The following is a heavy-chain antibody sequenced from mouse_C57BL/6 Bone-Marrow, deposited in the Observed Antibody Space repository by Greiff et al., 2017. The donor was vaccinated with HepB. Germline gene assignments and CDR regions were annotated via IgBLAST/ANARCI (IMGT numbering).Heavy chain of an antibody. CDR1: GYSFTSYY. J-gene: IGHJ3*01. CDR3: ARSGYSPFAY. CDR2: IYPGSGNT. D-gene: IGHD2-12*01. V-gene: IGHV1-66*01. Sequence: VQLQQSGPELVKPGASVKISCKASGYSFTSYYIHWVKQRPGQGLEWIGWIYPGSGNTKYNEKFKGKATLTADTSSSTAYMQLSSLTSEDSAVYYCARSGYSPFAYWGQGTLVTVSA.